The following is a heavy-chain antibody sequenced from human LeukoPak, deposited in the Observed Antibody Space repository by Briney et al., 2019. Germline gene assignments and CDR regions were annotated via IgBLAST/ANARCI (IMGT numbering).Heavy chain of an antibody. V-gene: IGHV4-59*01. CDR3: AREMTDAFDI. J-gene: IGHJ3*02. CDR2: IYYSGST. Sequence: SETLSLTCTVSGGSISSYYWSWIRQPPGKGLEWIGYIYYSGSTNYNPSLKSRVTISVDTSKNQFSLKLSSVTAADTAVYYCAREMTDAFDIWGQGTMVTVSS. CDR1: GGSISSYY.